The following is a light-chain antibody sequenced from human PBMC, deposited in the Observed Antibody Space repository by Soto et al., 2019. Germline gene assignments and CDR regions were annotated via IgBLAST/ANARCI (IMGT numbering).Light chain of an antibody. CDR3: CAYVGARSYV. CDR1: NNL. CDR2: EGT. Sequence: ALTQPASVSGSPGQSITISCTGTNNLVSWYQQHPGKAPKVLVYEGTKRPSGVSNRFSGSNSGGTASLTISGLQAKDEASYFCCAYVGARSYVFGPGTKVTVL. J-gene: IGLJ1*01. V-gene: IGLV2-23*01.